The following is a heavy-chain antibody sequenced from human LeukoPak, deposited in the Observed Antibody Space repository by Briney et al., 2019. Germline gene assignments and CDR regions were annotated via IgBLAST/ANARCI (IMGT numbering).Heavy chain of an antibody. J-gene: IGHJ5*02. Sequence: GASVKVSCKASGYTFTSYGISWVRQAPGQGLEWMGWISAYNGNTNYAQKLQGRVTMTTDTSTSTAYMELRSLRSDDTAVYYCARESAYCSGGSCYSGWFDPWGQGTLVTVSS. CDR1: GYTFTSYG. V-gene: IGHV1-18*01. CDR2: ISAYNGNT. D-gene: IGHD2-15*01. CDR3: ARESAYCSGGSCYSGWFDP.